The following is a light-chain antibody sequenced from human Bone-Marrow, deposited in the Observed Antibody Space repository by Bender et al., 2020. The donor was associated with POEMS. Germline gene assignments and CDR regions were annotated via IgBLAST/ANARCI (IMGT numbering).Light chain of an antibody. CDR2: YDD. V-gene: IGLV1-36*01. CDR3: SAWDDSLSGWV. J-gene: IGLJ3*02. CDR1: SSNIGNHG. Sequence: QSVLTQPPSVSAAPGQRVTISCSGSSSNIGNHGVNWYQQLPGEAPKLLIYYDDLLTPGVSDRFSASKSGTSASLAISERQSEDEALYYCSAWDDSLSGWVFGGGTKLTVL.